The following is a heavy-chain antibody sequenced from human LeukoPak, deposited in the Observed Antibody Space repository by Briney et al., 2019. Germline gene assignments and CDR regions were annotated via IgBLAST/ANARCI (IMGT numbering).Heavy chain of an antibody. CDR3: ARHTVVVVPAAIKYFDY. D-gene: IGHD2-2*02. CDR1: GGSFSGYY. Sequence: SETLSLTCAVYGGSFSGYYWSWIRQPPGKGREWIGEINHSGSTNYNPSLKSRVTISVDTSKNQFSLKLSSVTAADTAVYYCARHTVVVVPAAIKYFDYWGQGTLVTVSS. CDR2: INHSGST. V-gene: IGHV4-34*01. J-gene: IGHJ4*02.